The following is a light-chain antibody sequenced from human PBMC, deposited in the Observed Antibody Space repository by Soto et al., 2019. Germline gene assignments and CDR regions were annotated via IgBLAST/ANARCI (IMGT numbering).Light chain of an antibody. J-gene: IGKJ1*01. CDR1: HSVTSSY. V-gene: IGKV3-20*01. CDR3: QQYGSSPMT. Sequence: IVLSKSPVALSLAPREIATLSCMASHSVTSSYLAWYQQKPGQAPRLLIYGASSRDTGIPDRLSGSGSGTDFTLTISRLEPEDFAVYYCQQYGSSPMTFGQGTRVDIK. CDR2: GAS.